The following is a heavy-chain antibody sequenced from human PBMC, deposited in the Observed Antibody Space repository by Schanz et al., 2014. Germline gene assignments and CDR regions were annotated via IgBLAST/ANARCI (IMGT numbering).Heavy chain of an antibody. J-gene: IGHJ4*03. V-gene: IGHV1-18*01. CDR1: GYTFTSYG. CDR3: ARSAGRDFWSGYYTRFDY. CDR2: ISAYNGNT. Sequence: QVQLVQSGAELKKPGASVKVSCKASGYTFTSYGISWVRQAPGQGLEWMGWISAYNGNTKYPQKLQGRVTMTTDTSTSTAYMELRSLRSDDTAVYYCARSAGRDFWSGYYTRFDYWGQGTLVTISS. D-gene: IGHD3-3*01.